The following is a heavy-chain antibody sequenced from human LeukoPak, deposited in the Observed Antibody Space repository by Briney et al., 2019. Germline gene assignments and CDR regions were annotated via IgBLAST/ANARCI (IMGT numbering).Heavy chain of an antibody. CDR3: AKSRGDSYYYGMDV. CDR2: ISGSGGST. J-gene: IGHJ6*02. D-gene: IGHD3-10*01. V-gene: IGHV3-23*01. Sequence: GGSLRLSCAASGFTFSILDMSWVRQAPGKGLEWVSAISGSGGSTYYADSVKGRFTISRDNSKNTLYLQMNSLRAEDTAVYYCAKSRGDSYYYGMDVWGQGTTVTVSS. CDR1: GFTFSILD.